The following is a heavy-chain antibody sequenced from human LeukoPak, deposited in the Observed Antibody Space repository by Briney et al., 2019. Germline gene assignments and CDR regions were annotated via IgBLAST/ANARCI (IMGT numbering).Heavy chain of an antibody. V-gene: IGHV3-23*05. D-gene: IGHD6-13*01. CDR2: ITNSGGST. CDR3: ARATSSRWLNWFDP. Sequence: GGSLRLSCAASGFTFSAFGMNWVRQAPGKGLEWVSTITNSGGSTYYADSVKGRFTISRDNSKNTLYLQMNSLRAEDTAVYYCARATSSRWLNWFDPWGQGTLVTVSS. CDR1: GFTFSAFG. J-gene: IGHJ5*02.